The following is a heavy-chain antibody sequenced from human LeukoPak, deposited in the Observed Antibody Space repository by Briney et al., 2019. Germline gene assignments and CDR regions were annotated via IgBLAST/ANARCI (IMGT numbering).Heavy chain of an antibody. CDR2: IITIFGTA. D-gene: IGHD2-21*02. V-gene: IGHV1-69*01. J-gene: IGHJ4*02. CDR1: GCTFTIYA. CDR3: ARAGGYCGGDCYWPDY. Sequence: GASVTLSFTGAGCTFTIYAFSWLRQAPVQGIELMGVIITIFGTANYAQKFQGRVTITAYESTSTDYMELSSLRSDDTAVYYCARAGGYCGGDCYWPDYWGQGTLVTVSS.